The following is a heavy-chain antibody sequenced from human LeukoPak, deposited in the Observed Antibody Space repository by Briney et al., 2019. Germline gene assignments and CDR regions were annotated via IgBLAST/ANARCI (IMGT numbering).Heavy chain of an antibody. CDR3: ARGLISYYYGSGKSNWFDP. J-gene: IGHJ5*02. CDR1: GNTFTSYD. Sequence: ASVKVSCKASGNTFTSYDINWVRQATGQGLEWMGWMNPNSGNTGYAQKFQGRVTMTRNTSISTAYMELSSLRSEDTAVYYCARGLISYYYGSGKSNWFDPWGQGTLVTVSS. V-gene: IGHV1-8*01. CDR2: MNPNSGNT. D-gene: IGHD3-10*01.